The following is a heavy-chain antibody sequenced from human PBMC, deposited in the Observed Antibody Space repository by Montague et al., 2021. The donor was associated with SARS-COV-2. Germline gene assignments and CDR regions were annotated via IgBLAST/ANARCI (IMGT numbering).Heavy chain of an antibody. V-gene: IGHV3-66*01. CDR3: ARVGYSYGPVASAFDI. J-gene: IGHJ3*02. CDR1: GFTVSSNY. CDR2: IYSGGST. Sequence: SLRLSCAASGFTVSSNYMSWVRQAPGKGLEWVSVIYSGGSTYYADSVKGRFTISRDNSKNTLYLQMNSLRAEDTAVYYCARVGYSYGPVASAFDIWGQGTMVTVSS. D-gene: IGHD5-18*01.